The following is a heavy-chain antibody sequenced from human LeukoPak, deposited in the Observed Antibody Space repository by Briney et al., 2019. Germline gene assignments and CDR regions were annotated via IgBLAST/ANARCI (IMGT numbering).Heavy chain of an antibody. CDR1: GGSISSHD. CDR2: IYYSGST. J-gene: IGHJ3*02. CDR3: ASTGPSSHRGAFDI. V-gene: IGHV4-59*11. D-gene: IGHD1-14*01. Sequence: SETLSLTCTVSGGSISSHDWTWIRQPPGKGLEWIGYIYYSGSTNYNSSLKRRVTISVDTSKNQFSLKLSSVTAAATAVYYCASTGPSSHRGAFDIWGQGTMVTVSS.